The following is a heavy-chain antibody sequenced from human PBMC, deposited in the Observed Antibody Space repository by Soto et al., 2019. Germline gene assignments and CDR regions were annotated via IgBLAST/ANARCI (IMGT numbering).Heavy chain of an antibody. J-gene: IGHJ6*01. CDR3: ARDKAEYCSSTSCYVFGREVYYYYGMDV. Sequence: QVQLQESGPGLVKPSQTLSLTCTVSGGSISSGGYYWSWIRQHPGKGLEWIGYIYYSGSTYYNPSLKSRVTISVDTSKNQFSLKLSSVTAADTAVYYCARDKAEYCSSTSCYVFGREVYYYYGMDVW. CDR1: GGSISSGGYY. CDR2: IYYSGST. D-gene: IGHD2-2*01. V-gene: IGHV4-31*03.